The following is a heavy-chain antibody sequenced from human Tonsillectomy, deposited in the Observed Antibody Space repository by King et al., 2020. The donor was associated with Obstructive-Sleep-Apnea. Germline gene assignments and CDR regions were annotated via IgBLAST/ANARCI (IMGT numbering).Heavy chain of an antibody. CDR2: IYYSGST. CDR1: GGSISSYY. V-gene: IGHV4-59*01. J-gene: IGHJ3*02. D-gene: IGHD3-9*01. Sequence: VQLQESGPGLVKPSETLSLTCTVSGGSISSYYWSWIRQPPGKGLEWIGYIYYSGSTNYNPPLKSRVTISVDTSNNQFSLKLSSVTAADTAVYYCARSLLNFDRAFDIWGQGTMVTVSS. CDR3: ARSLLNFDRAFDI.